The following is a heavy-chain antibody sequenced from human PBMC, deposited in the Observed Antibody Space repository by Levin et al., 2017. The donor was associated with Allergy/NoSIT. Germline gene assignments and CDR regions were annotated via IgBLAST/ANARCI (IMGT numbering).Heavy chain of an antibody. Sequence: KVSCKGSGYSFTSYWIGWVRQMPGKGLEWMGIIYPGDSDTRYSPSFQGQVTISADKSISTAYLQWSSLKASDTAMYYCARLGSWVYYYYGMDVWGQGTTVTVSS. CDR1: GYSFTSYW. J-gene: IGHJ6*02. V-gene: IGHV5-51*01. CDR2: IYPGDSDT. CDR3: ARLGSWVYYYYGMDV. D-gene: IGHD2-15*01.